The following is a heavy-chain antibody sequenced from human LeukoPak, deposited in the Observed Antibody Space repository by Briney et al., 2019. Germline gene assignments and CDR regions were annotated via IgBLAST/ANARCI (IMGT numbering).Heavy chain of an antibody. CDR3: AIQRDGYNRIGHNAFDI. Sequence: SETLSLTCTVSGDSISHSYWSWIRQTPGRGLEWIGYIYYSGSTKYNPSLESRVTMSVDTSKTQFSLSLRSVTAADSALYYCAIQRDGYNRIGHNAFDIWGQGTTVIVSS. D-gene: IGHD5-24*01. J-gene: IGHJ3*02. CDR1: GDSISHSY. V-gene: IGHV4-59*08. CDR2: IYYSGST.